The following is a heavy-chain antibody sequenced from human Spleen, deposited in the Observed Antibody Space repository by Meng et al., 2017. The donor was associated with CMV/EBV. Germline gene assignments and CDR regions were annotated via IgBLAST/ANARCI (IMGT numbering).Heavy chain of an antibody. J-gene: IGHJ4*02. CDR1: GFSFSAYG. CDR3: ARDMVPAAITNYYFDY. V-gene: IGHV3-30*02. CDR2: IRYDRSNQ. D-gene: IGHD2-2*02. Sequence: GGSLRLSCAASGFSFSAYGMHWVRKVPGKGLEWVAFIRYDRSNQYYADSVKGRFTISRDNSKNTLFLQMNSLRHEDTAVYHCARDMVPAAITNYYFDYWGQGTLVTVSS.